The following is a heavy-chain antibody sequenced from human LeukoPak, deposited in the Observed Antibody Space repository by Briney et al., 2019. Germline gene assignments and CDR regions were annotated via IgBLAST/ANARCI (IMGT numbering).Heavy chain of an antibody. V-gene: IGHV4-34*01. Sequence: SETLPLTCAVYGGSFSGYYWSWIRQPPGKGLEWIGEINHSGSTNYNPSLKSRVTISVDTSKNQFSLKLSSVTAADTAVYYCARGKGYGDYTFDYWGQGTLVTVSS. CDR2: INHSGST. CDR1: GGSFSGYY. J-gene: IGHJ4*02. CDR3: ARGKGYGDYTFDY. D-gene: IGHD4-17*01.